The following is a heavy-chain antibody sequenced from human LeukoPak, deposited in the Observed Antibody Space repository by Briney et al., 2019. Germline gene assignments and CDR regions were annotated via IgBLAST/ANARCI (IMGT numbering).Heavy chain of an antibody. V-gene: IGHV3-48*01. Sequence: GGSLRLSCTASGFIFSSYSMNWVRQAPGKGLEWVSYISSNSGAIYYADSVKGRFTISRDNAKNSQYLQMNSLRAEDTAVYYCAAMTYYDILTGYSPPFQYYYYMDVWGKGTTVTVSS. CDR1: GFIFSSYS. D-gene: IGHD3-9*01. CDR3: AAMTYYDILTGYSPPFQYYYYMDV. CDR2: ISSNSGAI. J-gene: IGHJ6*03.